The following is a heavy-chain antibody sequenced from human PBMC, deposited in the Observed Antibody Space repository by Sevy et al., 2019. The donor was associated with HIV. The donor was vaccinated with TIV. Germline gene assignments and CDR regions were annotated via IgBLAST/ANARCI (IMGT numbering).Heavy chain of an antibody. CDR3: ARVDILTGYYDY. V-gene: IGHV3-11*04. J-gene: IGHJ4*02. D-gene: IGHD3-9*01. Sequence: RGYLRLSCAASGFTFSDYYMSWIRQAPGKGLEWVSYISSSGSTIYYADSVKGRFTISRNNAKNSLYLQMNSLRAEDTAVYYCARVDILTGYYDYWGQGTLVIVSS. CDR1: GFTFSDYY. CDR2: ISSSGSTI.